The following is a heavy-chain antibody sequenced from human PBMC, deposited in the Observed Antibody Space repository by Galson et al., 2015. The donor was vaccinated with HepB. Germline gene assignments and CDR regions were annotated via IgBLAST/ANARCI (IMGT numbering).Heavy chain of an antibody. CDR1: GYTLTELS. Sequence: SVKVSCKVSGYTLTELSMHWVRQAPGKGLEWMGGFDPEDGETIYAQKFQGRVTMTEDTSTDTAYMELSSLRSEDTAVYYCATASLRHYYDSSGLFDYWGQGTLVTVSS. CDR3: ATASLRHYYDSSGLFDY. J-gene: IGHJ4*02. V-gene: IGHV1-24*01. CDR2: FDPEDGET. D-gene: IGHD3-22*01.